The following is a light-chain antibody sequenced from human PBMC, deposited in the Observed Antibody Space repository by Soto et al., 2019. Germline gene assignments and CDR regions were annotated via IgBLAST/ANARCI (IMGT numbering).Light chain of an antibody. CDR3: GSYTTSSNYV. Sequence: QSVLAQPASVSGSPGLSITISCTGTSSDVGAYTFVSWYQQHPDQAPNLMIFDVSNRPSGVSNRFSGSKSGNTASLTISGLQSEDEAEYYCGSYTTSSNYVFGTGTKVTVL. J-gene: IGLJ1*01. V-gene: IGLV2-14*03. CDR2: DVS. CDR1: SSDVGAYTF.